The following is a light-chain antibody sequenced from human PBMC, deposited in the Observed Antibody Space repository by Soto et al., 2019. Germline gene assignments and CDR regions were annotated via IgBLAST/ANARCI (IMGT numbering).Light chain of an antibody. CDR1: NSDVGGYNY. V-gene: IGLV2-14*01. Sequence: QSALTQPDSVSGSPGQSITISCTGTNSDVGGYNYVSWYQQHPGKAPELMIYEVSHRPSGVSNRFSGSKSDNTASLTISGLQAEDEADYYCSSYTSISTLYVFGTGTKVT. CDR2: EVS. J-gene: IGLJ1*01. CDR3: SSYTSISTLYV.